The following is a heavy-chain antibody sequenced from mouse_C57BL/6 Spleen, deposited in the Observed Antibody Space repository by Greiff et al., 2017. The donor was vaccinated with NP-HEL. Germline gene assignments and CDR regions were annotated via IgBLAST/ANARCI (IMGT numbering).Heavy chain of an antibody. CDR1: GYTFTSYW. J-gene: IGHJ4*01. Sequence: QVQLQQSGAELVKPGASVKLSCKASGYTFTSYWMQWVKQRPGQGLEWIGEIDPSDSYTNYNQKFKGKATLTVDTSSSTAYMQLSSLTSEDSAVYYCARKGGHDYDVRVDYWGPGTSVTVSS. V-gene: IGHV1-50*01. CDR3: ARKGGHDYDVRVDY. CDR2: IDPSDSYT. D-gene: IGHD2-4*01.